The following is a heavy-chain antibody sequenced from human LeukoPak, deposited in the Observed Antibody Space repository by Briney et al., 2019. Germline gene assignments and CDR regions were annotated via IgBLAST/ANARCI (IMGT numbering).Heavy chain of an antibody. Sequence: GGSLRLSCAASGFTFSTYAMGWVRQAPGKGLEWVSFISRSGTSTYYADSVKGRFTISRDNSKNTLSLQMNSLRVEDTAVYYCAKDLYYGSGSKFDDWGQGTLVTVSS. J-gene: IGHJ4*02. V-gene: IGHV3-23*01. CDR1: GFTFSTYA. D-gene: IGHD3-10*01. CDR3: AKDLYYGSGSKFDD. CDR2: ISRSGTST.